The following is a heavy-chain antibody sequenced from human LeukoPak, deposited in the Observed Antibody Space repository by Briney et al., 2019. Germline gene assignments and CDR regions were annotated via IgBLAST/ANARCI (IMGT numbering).Heavy chain of an antibody. D-gene: IGHD4-17*01. Sequence: GGSLRLSCAASGFTFSSYAMSWVRQAPGKGLEWVSTISGSGGRTYFTDSVKGRFTISRDNSKNTLYLQMNSRGAEDTAVYYCAKHQQIYGDSLMDVWGQGTTVTVSS. CDR1: GFTFSSYA. J-gene: IGHJ6*02. CDR3: AKHQQIYGDSLMDV. CDR2: ISGSGGRT. V-gene: IGHV3-23*01.